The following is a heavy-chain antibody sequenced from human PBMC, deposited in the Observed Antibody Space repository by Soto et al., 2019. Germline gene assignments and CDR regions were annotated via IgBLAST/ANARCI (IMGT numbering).Heavy chain of an antibody. CDR1: GGIFSNYG. CDR3: ALFESDDDVWGSFRS. CDR2: IIPLFGKP. V-gene: IGHV1-69*13. D-gene: IGHD3-16*01. J-gene: IGHJ5*02. Sequence: SVKVSCKASGGIFSNYGFSWVRQAPGQGLEWMGGIIPLFGKPSYAQKFQGRLIISADASTNRAYLDLYSLTTEDAGIYYCALFESDDDVWGSFRSWGQGTPVTV.